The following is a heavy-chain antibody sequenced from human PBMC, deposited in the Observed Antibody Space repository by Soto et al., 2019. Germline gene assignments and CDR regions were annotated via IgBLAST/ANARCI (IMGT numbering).Heavy chain of an antibody. CDR2: ISCSGGST. J-gene: IGHJ4*02. CDR3: AKDWGYYYDSSGYFYX. V-gene: IGHV3-23*01. D-gene: IGHD3-22*01. Sequence: GGSLRLSCAASGFTFSSYAMSWVRQAPGKGLEWVSAISCSGGSTYYADSVKVRFTISRDNSNNTLYLQMNSLRAEDTAVYYCAKDWGYYYDSSGYFYXWGQVTLVTVSX. CDR1: GFTFSSYA.